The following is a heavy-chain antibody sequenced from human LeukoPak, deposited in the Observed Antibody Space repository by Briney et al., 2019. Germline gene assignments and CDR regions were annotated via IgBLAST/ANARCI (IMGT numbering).Heavy chain of an antibody. CDR2: INHSGST. J-gene: IGHJ6*03. CDR3: ARARKMTTVTTYYYYMDV. D-gene: IGHD4-17*01. CDR1: GGSFSGYY. V-gene: IGHV4-34*01. Sequence: PSETLSLTCAVYGGSFSGYYWSWIRQPPGKGLEWIGEINHSGSTNYNPSLKSRVTMSLETSKNQFSLRLTSVTAADTAVYYCARARKMTTVTTYYYYMDVWGKGTTVTVSS.